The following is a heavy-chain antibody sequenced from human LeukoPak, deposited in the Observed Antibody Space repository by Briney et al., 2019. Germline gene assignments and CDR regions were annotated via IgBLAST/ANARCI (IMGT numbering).Heavy chain of an antibody. J-gene: IGHJ5*02. D-gene: IGHD6-19*01. CDR1: GGSFTGYY. CDR3: ARGRRSSSGWYGGRWFDL. V-gene: IGHV4-34*01. Sequence: SETLSLTCAVSGGSFTGYYWSWIRQPPGKGLEWIGEINHSGSTNYNPSLKSRVTISVDTSKNQFSLKLSSVTAADTAVYYCARGRRSSSGWYGGRWFDLWGQGTLVTVSS. CDR2: INHSGST.